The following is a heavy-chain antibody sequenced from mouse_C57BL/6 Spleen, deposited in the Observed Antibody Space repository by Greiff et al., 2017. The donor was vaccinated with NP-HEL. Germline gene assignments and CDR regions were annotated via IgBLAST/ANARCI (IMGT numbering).Heavy chain of an antibody. CDR3: GRGGGNSYYYAMDY. J-gene: IGHJ4*01. D-gene: IGHD2-1*01. Sequence: EVQLQQSGPELVKPGASVKISCKASGYTFTDYNMDWVKQSHGKSLEWIGDINPNNGGTIYNQKFKGKATLTVDKSSSTAYMELRSLTSEDTAVYYCGRGGGNSYYYAMDYWGKGTSVTVSS. V-gene: IGHV1-18*01. CDR1: GYTFTDYN. CDR2: INPNNGGT.